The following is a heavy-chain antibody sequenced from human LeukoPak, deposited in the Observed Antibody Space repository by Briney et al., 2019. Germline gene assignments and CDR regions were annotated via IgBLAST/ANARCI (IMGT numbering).Heavy chain of an antibody. J-gene: IGHJ6*04. CDR2: ISYDGSNK. CDR3: AKDLAPRPYYYGMDV. Sequence: PGRSLRLSCAASGFTFSSYGMHWVRQAPGKGLEWVAVISYDGSNKYYADSVKGRFTISRDNSKNMLYLQMNSLRAEDTAVYYCAKDLAPRPYYYGMDVWGKGTTVTVSS. V-gene: IGHV3-30*18. CDR1: GFTFSSYG.